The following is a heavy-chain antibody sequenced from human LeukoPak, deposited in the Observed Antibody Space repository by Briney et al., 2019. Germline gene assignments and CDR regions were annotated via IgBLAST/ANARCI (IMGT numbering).Heavy chain of an antibody. V-gene: IGHV1-46*01. J-gene: IGHJ4*02. CDR1: GYTFTGYY. CDR2: INPSGGST. Sequence: ASVKVSCKASGYTFTGYYLHWVRQAPGQGLEWMGIINPSGGSTSYAQRFQGRVTMTRDTSTSTVYMELSSLRSEDTAVYYCARTRVVRGVIDPFFDYWGQGTLVTVSS. D-gene: IGHD3-10*01. CDR3: ARTRVVRGVIDPFFDY.